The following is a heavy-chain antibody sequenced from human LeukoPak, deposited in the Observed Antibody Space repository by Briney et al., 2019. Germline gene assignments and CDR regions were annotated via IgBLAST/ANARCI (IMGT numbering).Heavy chain of an antibody. D-gene: IGHD3-10*01. CDR1: GGSITDYY. Sequence: SETLSLTCTVSGGSITDYYWSWVRQPPGKGLEWIGYIYYSGSTNYNPSLKSRVTISVDTSKNQFSLKLSSVTAADTAVYYCARKGMVRGALSFDYWGQGTLVTVSS. CDR2: IYYSGST. V-gene: IGHV4-59*01. J-gene: IGHJ4*02. CDR3: ARKGMVRGALSFDY.